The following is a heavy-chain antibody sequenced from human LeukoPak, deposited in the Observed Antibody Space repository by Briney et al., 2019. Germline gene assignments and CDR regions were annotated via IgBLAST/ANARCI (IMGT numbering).Heavy chain of an antibody. CDR1: GFTFSSYA. V-gene: IGHV3-23*01. D-gene: IGHD6-13*01. J-gene: IGHJ4*02. CDR3: AKTKSSSWVFDY. Sequence: GGSLRLSCAASGFTFSSYAMSWVRQAPGKGLEWVSAISGSGGSTYYAESVKGRFTISRDNSKNTLYLQMNSPRAEDTAVYYCAKTKSSSWVFDYWGQGTLVTVSS. CDR2: ISGSGGST.